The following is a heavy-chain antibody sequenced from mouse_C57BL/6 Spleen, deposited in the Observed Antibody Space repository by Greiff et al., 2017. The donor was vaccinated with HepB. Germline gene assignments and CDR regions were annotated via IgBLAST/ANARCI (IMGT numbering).Heavy chain of an antibody. V-gene: IGHV1-54*01. CDR1: GYAFTNYL. CDR3: ARSDDGYYYAMDY. Sequence: VQGVESGAELVRPGTSVKVSCKASGYAFTNYLIEWVKQRPGQGLEWIGVINPGSGGTNYNEKFKGKATLTADKSSSTAYMQLSSLTSEDSAVYFCARSDDGYYYAMDYWGQGTSVTVSS. J-gene: IGHJ4*01. CDR2: INPGSGGT. D-gene: IGHD2-3*01.